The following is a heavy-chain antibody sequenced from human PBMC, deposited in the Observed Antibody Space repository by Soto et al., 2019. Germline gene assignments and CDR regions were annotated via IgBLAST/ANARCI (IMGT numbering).Heavy chain of an antibody. J-gene: IGHJ3*02. Sequence: QITLKESGPTLVKPTQTLTLTCTFSGFSLSTSGVGVGWIRQPPGKALEWLALIYWDDDKRYSPSLKSRLTITKDTSKHQVVLTMTNMDPVDTATYYCALNDYGETNDAFDIWGQGTMVTVSS. CDR2: IYWDDDK. D-gene: IGHD4-17*01. V-gene: IGHV2-5*02. CDR1: GFSLSTSGVG. CDR3: ALNDYGETNDAFDI.